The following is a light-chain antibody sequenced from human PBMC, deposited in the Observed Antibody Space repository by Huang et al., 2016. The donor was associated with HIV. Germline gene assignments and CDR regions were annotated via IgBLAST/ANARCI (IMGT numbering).Light chain of an antibody. J-gene: IGKJ2*01. V-gene: IGKV1-27*01. CDR1: QGISNY. CDR2: GAS. CDR3: QEYYSATYT. Sequence: DIQMTQSPSSLSTSIGDRVTITCRASQGISNYLAWYQQNPGKVPKLLIYGASTLQSRVPSRFSGSGSGTDFTLTISSLQPEDVATYYCQEYYSATYTFGQGTKLEIK.